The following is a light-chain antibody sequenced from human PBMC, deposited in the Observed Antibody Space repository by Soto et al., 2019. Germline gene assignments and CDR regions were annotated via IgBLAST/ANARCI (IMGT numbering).Light chain of an antibody. V-gene: IGLV1-47*01. CDR3: AAWDDSLRGV. J-gene: IGLJ1*01. CDR2: RNN. CDR1: SSNIGSNY. Sequence: VLTQPPSASGTPGQRVTISCSGSSSNIGSNYVYWYQQLPGTAPKLLIYRNNQRPSGVPDRFSGSKSGTSASLAISGLRSEDEADYYCAAWDDSLRGVFGTGTKLTVL.